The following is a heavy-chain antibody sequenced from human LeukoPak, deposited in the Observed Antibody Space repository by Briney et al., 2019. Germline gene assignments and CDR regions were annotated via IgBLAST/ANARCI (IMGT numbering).Heavy chain of an antibody. Sequence: PGGSLRLSCAASGFTFSSYAMSWVRQAPGKGPEWVSAISGSGGSTYYAGSVKGRFTISRDNSKNTLYLQMNSLRAEDTAVYYCAKAGREFPIYFDYWGQGTLVTVSS. D-gene: IGHD3-10*01. CDR1: GFTFSSYA. J-gene: IGHJ4*02. CDR2: ISGSGGST. CDR3: AKAGREFPIYFDY. V-gene: IGHV3-23*01.